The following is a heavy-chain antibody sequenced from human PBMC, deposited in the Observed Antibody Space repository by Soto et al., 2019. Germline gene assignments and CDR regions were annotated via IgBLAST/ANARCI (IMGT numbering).Heavy chain of an antibody. CDR2: TYYRSKWYN. Sequence: PSQTLSLTCAISGDSFSSNSAAWNWIRQSPSRGLEWLGRTYYRSKWYNDYAVSVKSRITINPDTSKNQFSLQLNSVTPEDTAVYYCARDHWPSYDGDYPYFDYWGQGTLVTVSS. D-gene: IGHD4-17*01. CDR3: ARDHWPSYDGDYPYFDY. J-gene: IGHJ4*02. V-gene: IGHV6-1*01. CDR1: GDSFSSNSAA.